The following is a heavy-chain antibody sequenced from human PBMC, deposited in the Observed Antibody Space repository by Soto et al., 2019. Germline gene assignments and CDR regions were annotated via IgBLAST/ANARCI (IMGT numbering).Heavy chain of an antibody. Sequence: QVTLKESGPVLVKPTETLTLTCTVSGFSLSNARMGVSWIRQPPGKALEWLAHIFSNDEKSYSTSLKSRLTISKDPSNSQVVLTMTNMHPVDTATYYCARWTTVIDYWYFDLWGRGTLVTVSS. CDR3: ARWTTVIDYWYFDL. J-gene: IGHJ2*01. V-gene: IGHV2-26*01. D-gene: IGHD4-17*01. CDR2: IFSNDEK. CDR1: GFSLSNARMG.